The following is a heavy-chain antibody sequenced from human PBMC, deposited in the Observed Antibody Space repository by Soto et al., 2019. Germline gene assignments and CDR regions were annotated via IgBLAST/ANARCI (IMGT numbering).Heavy chain of an antibody. CDR3: ARGRWLVVTPTAADY. CDR2: INPNSGGT. CDR1: GYAFTGDY. D-gene: IGHD6-19*01. J-gene: IGHJ4*02. V-gene: IGHV1-2*02. Sequence: ASVKVSCKASGYAFTGDYMHWVRQAPGQGLEWMGWINPNSGGTNYAQKFQGRVTMTRDTSISTAYMELSRLRSGDTAVYYCARGRWLVVTPTAADYWGEGTLVTVSS.